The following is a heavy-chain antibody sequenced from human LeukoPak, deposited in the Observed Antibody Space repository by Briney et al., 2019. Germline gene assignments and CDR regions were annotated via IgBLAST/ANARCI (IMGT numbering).Heavy chain of an antibody. V-gene: IGHV4-4*02. D-gene: IGHD5-18*01. CDR3: ARSSANTAPFYFDY. CDR1: GGSISSSNW. J-gene: IGHJ4*02. Sequence: SGTLSLTCAVSGGSISSSNWWSWVRQPPGKGLEWIGEIYHSGSTNYNPSLKSRVTISVDKSKNQFSLKLSSVTAADTAVYYCARSSANTAPFYFDYWGQGTLVTVSS. CDR2: IYHSGST.